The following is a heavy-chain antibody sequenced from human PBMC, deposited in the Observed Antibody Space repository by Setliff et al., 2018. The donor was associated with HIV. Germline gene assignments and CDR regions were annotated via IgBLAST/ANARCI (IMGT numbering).Heavy chain of an antibody. Sequence: TSETLSLTCAVYGGSFSGYYWSWIRQPPGKGLEWIGEINHSGSTNYNPSLKSRVTISVDTSKNQFSLKLSSVTAADTAVYYCARQFWMLTTLYFDSLGPGTLVTVSS. J-gene: IGHJ4*02. CDR2: INHSGST. D-gene: IGHD3-16*01. V-gene: IGHV4-34*01. CDR3: ARQFWMLTTLYFDS. CDR1: GGSFSGYY.